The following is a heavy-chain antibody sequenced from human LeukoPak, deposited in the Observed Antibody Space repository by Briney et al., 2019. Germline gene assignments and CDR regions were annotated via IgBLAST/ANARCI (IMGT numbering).Heavy chain of an antibody. Sequence: GESLKICCKGSGYSFTTYWIGCVRQMPGKGLEWMGIIYPGDSDTRYSPFFQGQVTISADKSINTGYLHWSSLKASDTAMYYCARRVGGMDVWGQGTTVTVSS. V-gene: IGHV5-51*01. CDR1: GYSFTTYW. J-gene: IGHJ6*02. CDR2: IYPGDSDT. CDR3: ARRVGGMDV.